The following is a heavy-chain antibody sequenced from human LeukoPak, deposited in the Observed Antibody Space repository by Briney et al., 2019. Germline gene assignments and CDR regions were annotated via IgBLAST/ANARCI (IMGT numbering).Heavy chain of an antibody. D-gene: IGHD2-2*01. CDR1: GYTFTGYY. CDR2: INPNSGGT. Sequence: ASVKISCKASGYTFTGYYMHWVRQAPGQGLEWMGWINPNSGGTNYAQKFQGRVTMTRDTSISTAYMELSRLRSDDTAVYYCARLHCSSTSCDDAFDIWGQGTMVTVSS. J-gene: IGHJ3*02. CDR3: ARLHCSSTSCDDAFDI. V-gene: IGHV1-2*02.